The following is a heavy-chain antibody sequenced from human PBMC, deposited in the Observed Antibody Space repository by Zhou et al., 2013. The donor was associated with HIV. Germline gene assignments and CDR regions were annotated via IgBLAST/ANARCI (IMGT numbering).Heavy chain of an antibody. Sequence: QVQLQQWGAGLLKPSETLSLTCAVYGGSFSDSYWTWIRQPPGKGLEWIGEINHSGSTNYNPSLKSRVTISVDTFKNQFSLKLSSVTAADTAVYYCARRPPYSSSWFYWGQGTLVTVSS. J-gene: IGHJ4*02. CDR2: INHSGST. CDR3: ARRPPYSSSWFY. V-gene: IGHV4-34*01. CDR1: GGSFSDSY. D-gene: IGHD6-13*01.